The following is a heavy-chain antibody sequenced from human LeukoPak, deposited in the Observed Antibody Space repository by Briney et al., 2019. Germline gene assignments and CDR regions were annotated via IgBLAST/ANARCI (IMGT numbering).Heavy chain of an antibody. J-gene: IGHJ5*02. V-gene: IGHV4-34*01. Sequence: PSETLSLTCAVYGGSFSGYYWSWIRQPPGKGLEWIGEINHSGSTNYNPSLKSRVTISVDTSKDQFSLKLSSVTAADTAVYYCARGTRFWSGYYHWGQGTLVTVSS. CDR1: GGSFSGYY. CDR2: INHSGST. D-gene: IGHD3-3*01. CDR3: ARGTRFWSGYYH.